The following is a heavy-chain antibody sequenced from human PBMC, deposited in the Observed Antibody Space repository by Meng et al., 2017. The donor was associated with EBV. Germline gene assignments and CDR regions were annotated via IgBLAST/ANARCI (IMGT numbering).Heavy chain of an antibody. J-gene: IGHJ4*02. CDR2: INPNSGGT. D-gene: IGHD6-19*01. Sequence: VSRGQAGREVKKPGPSGKVSCKASGYTFTGYYMHWVRQAPGQGLEWMGRINPNSGGTNYAQKFQGRVTMTRDTSISTAYMELSRLRSDDTAVYYCARVGIAVAGTGDYWGQGTLVTVSS. CDR3: ARVGIAVAGTGDY. CDR1: GYTFTGYY. V-gene: IGHV1-2*06.